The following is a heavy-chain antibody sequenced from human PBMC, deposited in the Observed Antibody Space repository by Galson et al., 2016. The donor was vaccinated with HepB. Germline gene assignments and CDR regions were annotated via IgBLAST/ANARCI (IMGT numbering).Heavy chain of an antibody. V-gene: IGHV3-7*03. CDR2: IKQDGSEK. CDR3: AGRWDYYDSSGYEILDF. CDR1: GFTFSSYW. J-gene: IGHJ4*02. Sequence: SLRLSCATSGFTFSSYWMTWVRQAPGKGLEWVANIKQDGSEKYYVDSVEARFTISRDNAKNSLYLQMNNLRGEDTAVYYCAGRWDYYDSSGYEILDFWGQGTLVTVSS. D-gene: IGHD3-22*01.